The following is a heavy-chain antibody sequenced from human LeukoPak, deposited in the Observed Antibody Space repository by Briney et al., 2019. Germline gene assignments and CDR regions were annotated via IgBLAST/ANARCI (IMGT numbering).Heavy chain of an antibody. CDR3: AAHSSGVYYYYMDV. CDR2: ISSSSSYI. V-gene: IGHV3-21*01. D-gene: IGHD3-22*01. J-gene: IGHJ6*03. Sequence: PGGSLRLSCAASGFTFSSYSMNWFRQAPGKGLEWVSSISSSSSYIYYADSVKGRFTIYRDNAKNSLYLQMNSLRAEDTAVYYCAAHSSGVYYYYMDVWGKGTTVTVSS. CDR1: GFTFSSYS.